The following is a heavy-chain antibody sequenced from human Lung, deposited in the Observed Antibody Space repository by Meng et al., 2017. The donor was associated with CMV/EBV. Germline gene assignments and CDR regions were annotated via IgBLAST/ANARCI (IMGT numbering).Heavy chain of an antibody. Sequence: GESLKISCTGPGFTFGDYTMNWVRQAPGKGLEWVGFIRGKAFGGTTEYAASVKGRFTISRDDSKGIANLQVNSLKTEDTAIYYCAREIQYYDTTGLYPLYMGYWGKGTLVTVSS. CDR2: IRGKAFGGTT. CDR1: GFTFGDYT. V-gene: IGHV3-49*04. D-gene: IGHD3-22*01. J-gene: IGHJ4*02. CDR3: AREIQYYDTTGLYPLYMGY.